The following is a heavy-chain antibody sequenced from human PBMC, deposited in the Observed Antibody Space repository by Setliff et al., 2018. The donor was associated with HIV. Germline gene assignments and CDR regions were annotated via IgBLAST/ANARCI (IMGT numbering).Heavy chain of an antibody. D-gene: IGHD3-22*01. CDR3: ARISEYYDSSGYYYEGALDY. J-gene: IGHJ4*02. CDR1: GDSVSSRSYY. Sequence: SETLSLTCTVSGDSVSSRSYYWSWIRQPPGKGLEWIGYIYYSGSTNYNPSLKSRVIMSVDTSKNQFSLKLSSVTALDTAVYYCARISEYYDSSGYYYEGALDYWGQGTLVTVSS. V-gene: IGHV4-61*01. CDR2: IYYSGST.